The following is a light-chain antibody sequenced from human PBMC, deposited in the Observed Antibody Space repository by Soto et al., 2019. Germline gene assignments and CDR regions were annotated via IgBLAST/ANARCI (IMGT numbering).Light chain of an antibody. CDR3: QQYYSYSWT. J-gene: IGKJ1*01. V-gene: IGKV1-8*01. CDR1: QGISSY. CDR2: AAS. Sequence: AIRMTQSPSSLSASTGDRVTLTCRASQGISSYLAWYQQKPGKAPKLLIYAASTLQSGVPSRFSGSGSGTDFTLTISCLQSEDFATYYCQQYYSYSWTFGQGTKVDIK.